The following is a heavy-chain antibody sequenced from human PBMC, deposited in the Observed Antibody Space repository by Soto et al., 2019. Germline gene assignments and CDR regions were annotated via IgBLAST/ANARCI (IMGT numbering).Heavy chain of an antibody. CDR3: ASPRNYYGSGSSSLDY. Sequence: QMQLVQSGAEVKKTGSSVKVSCKASGYTFTYRYLHWVRQAPGQALEWMGWITPFNGNTNYAQKFQDRVTITRDRSMSTAYMELRSLRSEDTAMYYCASPRNYYGSGSSSLDYWGQGTLVTVSS. J-gene: IGHJ4*02. V-gene: IGHV1-45*02. CDR1: GYTFTYRY. CDR2: ITPFNGNT. D-gene: IGHD3-10*01.